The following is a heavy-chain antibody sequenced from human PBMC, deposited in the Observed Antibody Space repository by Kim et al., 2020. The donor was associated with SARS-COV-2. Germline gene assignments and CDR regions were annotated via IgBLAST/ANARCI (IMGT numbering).Heavy chain of an antibody. V-gene: IGHV3-23*01. CDR1: GFTFSSYA. Sequence: GGSLRLSCAASGFTFSSYAMSWVRQAPGKGLEWVSAISGSGGSTYYADSVKGRFTISRDNSKNTLYLQMNSLRAEDTAVYYCAKAGKYCSSTSCYVFYYYGMYIWGQEATFTVSS. D-gene: IGHD2-2*01. CDR2: ISGSGGST. J-gene: IGHJ6*02. CDR3: AKAGKYCSSTSCYVFYYYGMYI.